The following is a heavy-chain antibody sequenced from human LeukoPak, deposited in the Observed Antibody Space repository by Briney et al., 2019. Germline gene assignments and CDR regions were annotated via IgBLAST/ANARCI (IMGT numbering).Heavy chain of an antibody. CDR2: IYYSGST. CDR1: GVSISSYY. J-gene: IGHJ4*02. Sequence: SETLSLTCTVSGVSISSYYWSWIRQPPGKGLEWIGYIYYSGSTNYNPSLKSRVTISVDTSKNQFSLKLSSVTAADTAVYYCARGYYYGDYVSFGYWGQGTLVTVSS. CDR3: ARGYYYGDYVSFGY. D-gene: IGHD4-17*01. V-gene: IGHV4-59*01.